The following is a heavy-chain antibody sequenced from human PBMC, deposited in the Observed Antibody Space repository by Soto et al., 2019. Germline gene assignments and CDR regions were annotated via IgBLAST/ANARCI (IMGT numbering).Heavy chain of an antibody. CDR1: GFMFSDYA. V-gene: IGHV3-23*01. D-gene: IGHD3-16*01. J-gene: IGHJ5*02. Sequence: EVLLLQSGGGLVQPGGSLRLSCAASGFMFSDYAMTWARQAPGKELEWVSGLLRPGRSTYYADSVKGRFTISGDTSANTVYLQMDSLRAEDTAVYYGAKDAIANDGIWLMDSWGQGTVVTVSS. CDR2: LLRPGRST. CDR3: AKDAIANDGIWLMDS.